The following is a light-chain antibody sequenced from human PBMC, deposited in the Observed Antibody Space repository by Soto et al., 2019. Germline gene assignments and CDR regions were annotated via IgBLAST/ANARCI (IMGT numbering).Light chain of an antibody. CDR1: QSFDSRY. Sequence: EIVLTQSPGTLSLSPGESATLSCRASQSFDSRYLTWYQQKPGQAPRLLIYGASIRATGVPHRFSGSGSGTDFTLTISRLEPEEFAVYYCQQYGDSPPWTFGQGTKLEIK. J-gene: IGKJ2*02. CDR3: QQYGDSPPWT. V-gene: IGKV3-20*01. CDR2: GAS.